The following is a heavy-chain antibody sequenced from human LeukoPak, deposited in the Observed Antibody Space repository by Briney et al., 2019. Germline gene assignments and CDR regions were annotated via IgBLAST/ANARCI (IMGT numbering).Heavy chain of an antibody. CDR2: IRFTGSYI. J-gene: IGHJ3*02. Sequence: GGSLRLSCVASGFTFSHYSMNWVRQAPGKGLEWVSSIRFTGSYIYYADSVKGRFTISRDNAKNSLYLQMNSLRAEDTAVYYCARGSTSLAAFDIWGQGTMVTVSS. D-gene: IGHD2-2*01. CDR1: GFTFSHYS. V-gene: IGHV3-21*01. CDR3: ARGSTSLAAFDI.